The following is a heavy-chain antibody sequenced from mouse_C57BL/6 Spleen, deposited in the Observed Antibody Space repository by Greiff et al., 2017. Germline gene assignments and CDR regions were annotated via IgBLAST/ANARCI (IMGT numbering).Heavy chain of an antibody. CDR2: IDPSDSET. CDR1: GYTFTSYW. D-gene: IGHD1-1*01. Sequence: QVQLQQPGAELVRPGSSVKLSCKASGYTFTSYWMHWVKQRPIQGLEWIGNIDPSDSETHYNQKFKDKATLTVDKSSITAYMQLSSLTSEDSAVYYCARGLRSYYFDYWGQGTTLTVSS. CDR3: ARGLRSYYFDY. J-gene: IGHJ2*01. V-gene: IGHV1-52*01.